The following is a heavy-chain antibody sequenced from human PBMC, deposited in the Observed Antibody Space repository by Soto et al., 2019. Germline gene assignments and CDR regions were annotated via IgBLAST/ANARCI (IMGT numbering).Heavy chain of an antibody. D-gene: IGHD3-3*01. J-gene: IGHJ6*02. CDR3: ARVRRFLEWLSTAGGMDV. CDR2: ISSSGSTI. V-gene: IGHV3-48*03. CDR1: GFTFSSYE. Sequence: SLRLSCAASGFTFSSYEMNWVRQAPGKGLEWVSYISSSGSTIYYADSVKGRFTISRDNAKNSLYLQMNSLRAEDTAVYYCARVRRFLEWLSTAGGMDVWGQGTTVTVSS.